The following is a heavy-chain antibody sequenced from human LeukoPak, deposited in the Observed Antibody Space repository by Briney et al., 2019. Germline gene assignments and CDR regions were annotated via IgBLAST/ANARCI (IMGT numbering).Heavy chain of an antibody. J-gene: IGHJ6*02. CDR2: INHSGST. Sequence: SETLSLTCAVYGGSFSGYYWSWIRQPPGKGLEWIGEINHSGSTNYNPSLKSRVTISVDTSKNQFSLKLSSVTAADTAVYYCARGVYDFWSGYYTSYYGMDVWGQGTTVTVSS. CDR1: GGSFSGYY. CDR3: ARGVYDFWSGYYTSYYGMDV. V-gene: IGHV4-34*01. D-gene: IGHD3-3*01.